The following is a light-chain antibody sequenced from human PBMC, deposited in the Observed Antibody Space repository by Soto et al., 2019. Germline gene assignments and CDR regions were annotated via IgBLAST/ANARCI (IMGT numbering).Light chain of an antibody. CDR3: QQYGSSPRT. V-gene: IGKV3-20*01. CDR2: DAV. Sequence: IVLTQSPVTLSLSPGEGATLSCRASQSVTGTNLAWYQQRAGQAPRLLIYDAVRRATGIPDRFSGSGSGTDFTLTISRLEPEDFAVYYCQQYGSSPRTFGQGTKV. J-gene: IGKJ1*01. CDR1: QSVTGTN.